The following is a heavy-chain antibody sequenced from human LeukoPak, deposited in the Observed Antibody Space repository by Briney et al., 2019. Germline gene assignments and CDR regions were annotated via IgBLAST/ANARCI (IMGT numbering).Heavy chain of an antibody. D-gene: IGHD6-19*01. Sequence: PGGSLRLSCAASGFTFSSYGMHWVRQAPGKGLEWVAVISYDGSNKYYADSVKGRFTISRDNSKNTLYLQMNSLRAEDTAVYYCARATAQWLGDQPFDYWGQGTLVTVSS. CDR2: ISYDGSNK. V-gene: IGHV3-30*03. CDR1: GFTFSSYG. CDR3: ARATAQWLGDQPFDY. J-gene: IGHJ4*02.